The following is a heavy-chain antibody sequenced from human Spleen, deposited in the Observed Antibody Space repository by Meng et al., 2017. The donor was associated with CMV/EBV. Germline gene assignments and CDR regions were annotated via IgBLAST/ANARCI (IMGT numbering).Heavy chain of an antibody. D-gene: IGHD3-16*01. Sequence: SCAASGFTVSSSYMSWVRQAPGKGLEWVLVVYGDGSAYFTDSVKGRFSISRDSFKNTLYLQMDSLTVEDTAVYYCARGRVAGEYFDSWGQGALVTVSS. CDR1: GFTVSSSY. CDR3: ARGRVAGEYFDS. J-gene: IGHJ4*02. CDR2: VYGDGSA. V-gene: IGHV3-53*01.